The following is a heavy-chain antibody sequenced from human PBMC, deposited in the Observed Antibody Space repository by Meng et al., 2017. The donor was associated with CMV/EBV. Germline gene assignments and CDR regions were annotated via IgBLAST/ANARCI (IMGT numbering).Heavy chain of an antibody. Sequence: LSLTCAASGFTFSSYAMHWVRQAPGKGLEWVAVISYDGSNKYYADSVKGRFTISRDNAKNSLYLQMNSLRAEDTAVYYCARVGGLEFDYWGQGTLVTVSS. CDR3: ARVGGLEFDY. D-gene: IGHD3/OR15-3a*01. V-gene: IGHV3-30-3*01. CDR1: GFTFSSYA. CDR2: ISYDGSNK. J-gene: IGHJ4*02.